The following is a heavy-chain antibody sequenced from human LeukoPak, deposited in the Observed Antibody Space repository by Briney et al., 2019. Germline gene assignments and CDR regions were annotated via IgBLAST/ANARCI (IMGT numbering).Heavy chain of an antibody. Sequence: GASVKVSCKVSGYTLPELSMHWVRQAPGKGLEWMGGFDPEDGETIYAQKFQGRVTMTEDTSTDTAYMELSSLRSEDTAVYYCATGPPHYYDRFHQARYNWFDPWGQGTLVTVSS. CDR1: GYTLPELS. D-gene: IGHD3-22*01. V-gene: IGHV1-24*01. J-gene: IGHJ5*02. CDR2: FDPEDGET. CDR3: ATGPPHYYDRFHQARYNWFDP.